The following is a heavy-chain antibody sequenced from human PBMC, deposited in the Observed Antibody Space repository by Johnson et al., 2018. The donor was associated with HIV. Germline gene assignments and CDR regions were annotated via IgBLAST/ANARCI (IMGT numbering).Heavy chain of an antibody. J-gene: IGHJ3*02. CDR3: AKETKSKAFDI. Sequence: VQLVESGGVVVQPGGSLRLSCAASGFTFDDYTMHWVRQAPGKGLEWVPLISCHGGSTYYADSVKGRFTISRDNSKNSLYLQMNSLRTEDTALYYCAKETKSKAFDIWGQGTMVTVSS. CDR1: GFTFDDYT. V-gene: IGHV3-43*01. D-gene: IGHD1-7*01. CDR2: ISCHGGST.